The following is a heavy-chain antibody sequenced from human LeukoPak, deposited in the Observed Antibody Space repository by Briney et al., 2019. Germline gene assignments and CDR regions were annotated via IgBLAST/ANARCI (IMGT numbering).Heavy chain of an antibody. CDR3: ARTNGGNGDAFDI. V-gene: IGHV1-18*01. J-gene: IGHJ3*02. D-gene: IGHD4-23*01. Sequence: ASVKVSCKASGYTFTSYAMNWVRQAPGQGLEWMGWISAYNGNTNYAQKLQGRVTMTTDTSTSTAYMELRSLRSDDTAVYYCARTNGGNGDAFDIWGQGTMVTVSS. CDR2: ISAYNGNT. CDR1: GYTFTSYA.